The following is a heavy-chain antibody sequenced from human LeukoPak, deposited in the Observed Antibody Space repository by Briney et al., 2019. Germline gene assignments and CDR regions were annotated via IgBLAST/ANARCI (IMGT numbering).Heavy chain of an antibody. CDR1: GFTFSSCS. CDR3: ARIPTRPLYYYYGMGV. V-gene: IGHV3-21*01. J-gene: IGHJ6*02. CDR2: ISSSSSYI. Sequence: GGSLRLSCAASGFTFSSCSMNWVRQAPGKGLEWVSSISSSSSYIYYADSVKGRFTISRDNAKNSLYLQMNSLRAEDTAVYYCARIPTRPLYYYYGMGVWGQGTTVTVSS.